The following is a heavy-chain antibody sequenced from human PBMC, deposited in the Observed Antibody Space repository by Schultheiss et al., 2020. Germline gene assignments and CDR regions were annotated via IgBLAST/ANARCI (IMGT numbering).Heavy chain of an antibody. CDR2: IHPAASDT. D-gene: IGHD3-10*01. Sequence: GSLRLSCQGSGYSFANYWIGWVRQMPGKGLEWMGIIHPAASDTTYSPSFQGQVTISADKSISTAYLQWRSLKASDTAMYYCARRSSGGYYYYYMDVWGKGTTVTVSS. J-gene: IGHJ6*03. CDR1: GYSFANYW. CDR3: ARRSSGGYYYYYMDV. V-gene: IGHV5-51*01.